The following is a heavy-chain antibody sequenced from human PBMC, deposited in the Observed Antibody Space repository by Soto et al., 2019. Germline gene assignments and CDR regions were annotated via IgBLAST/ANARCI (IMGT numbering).Heavy chain of an antibody. Sequence: GGSLRLSCAASGFTFSSYAMSWVRQAPGKGLEWVSAISGSGGSTYYADSVKGRFTISRDNSKNTLYLQMNSLRAEDTAVYYCAKDPQLYYDSSQYYFDYWGQGTLVTVSS. D-gene: IGHD3-22*01. J-gene: IGHJ4*02. V-gene: IGHV3-23*01. CDR2: ISGSGGST. CDR1: GFTFSSYA. CDR3: AKDPQLYYDSSQYYFDY.